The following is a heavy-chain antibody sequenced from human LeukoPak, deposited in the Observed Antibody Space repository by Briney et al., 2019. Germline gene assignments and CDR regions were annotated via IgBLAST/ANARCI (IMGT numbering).Heavy chain of an antibody. D-gene: IGHD4-17*01. CDR2: IRSKANSYAT. Sequence: PGGSLKLSCAASGFTFSGSAMHWVRQASGKGLEWVSRIRSKANSYATAYAASVKGRFTISRDDSKNTAYLQMNSLKTEDTAVYYCTGRTVTDDYWGQGTLVTVSS. V-gene: IGHV3-73*01. CDR1: GFTFSGSA. CDR3: TGRTVTDDY. J-gene: IGHJ4*02.